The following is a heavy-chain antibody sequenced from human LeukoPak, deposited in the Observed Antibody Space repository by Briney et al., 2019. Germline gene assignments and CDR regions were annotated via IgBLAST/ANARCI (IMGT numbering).Heavy chain of an antibody. CDR3: ASGRVVPAATSGTYYYYMDV. Sequence: PSETLSLTCTVSGGSISSGSYYWSWIRQPAGKGLEWIVRIYTSGSTNYNPSLKSRVTISVDTSKNQFSLKLSSVTAADTAVYYCASGRVVPAATSGTYYYYMDVWGKGTTVTVSS. D-gene: IGHD2-2*01. CDR1: GGSISSGSYY. J-gene: IGHJ6*03. CDR2: IYTSGST. V-gene: IGHV4-61*02.